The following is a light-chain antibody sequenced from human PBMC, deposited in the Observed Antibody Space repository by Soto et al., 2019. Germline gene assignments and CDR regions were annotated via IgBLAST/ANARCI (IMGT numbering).Light chain of an antibody. CDR1: QSINNL. CDR2: DVS. CDR3: QKYNSAPRT. Sequence: DVQMTQSPSTLSASVGDRVTITCRASQSINNLLAWYQQKPGKAPKFLIYDVSTLESGVPSRFSGSGSGTDFTLTICSLQPEDVATYYCQKYNSAPRTFGQGTKVDIK. J-gene: IGKJ1*01. V-gene: IGKV1-5*01.